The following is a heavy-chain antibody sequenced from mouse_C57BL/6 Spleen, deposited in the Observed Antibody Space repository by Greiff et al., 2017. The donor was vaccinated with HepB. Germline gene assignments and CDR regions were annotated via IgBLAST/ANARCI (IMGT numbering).Heavy chain of an antibody. CDR3: ARGGSNYKFAY. V-gene: IGHV1-9*01. CDR2: ILPGSGST. CDR1: GYTFTGYW. D-gene: IGHD2-5*01. Sequence: QVQLQQSGAELMKPGASVKLSCKATGYTFTGYWIEWVKQRPGHGLEWIGEILPGSGSTNYNEKFKGKATFTADTSSNTAYMQLSSLTTEDSAIYYCARGGSNYKFAYWGQGTLVTVSA. J-gene: IGHJ3*01.